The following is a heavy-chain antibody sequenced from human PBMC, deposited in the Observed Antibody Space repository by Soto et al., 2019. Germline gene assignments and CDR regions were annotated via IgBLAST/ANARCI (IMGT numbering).Heavy chain of an antibody. V-gene: IGHV4-39*01. CDR3: ARHDRQGSTYYDFWSGYYPFDY. CDR2: IYYSGSS. D-gene: IGHD3-3*01. J-gene: IGHJ4*02. Sequence: SETLSLTCTVSGGSINSGDSYWNWIRQPPGTGLEWVGSIYYSGSSYYNPSLKSRVTISVDTSKNQFSLRLSSVTAADTAVYYCARHDRQGSTYYDFWSGYYPFDYWGQGTLVTVSS. CDR1: GGSINSGDSY.